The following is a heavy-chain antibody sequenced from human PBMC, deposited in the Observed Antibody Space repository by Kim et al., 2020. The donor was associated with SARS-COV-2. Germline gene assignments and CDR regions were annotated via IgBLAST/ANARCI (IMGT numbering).Heavy chain of an antibody. V-gene: IGHV3-23*01. Sequence: GGSLRLSCAASGFTFTTYAMSWVRQAPGKGLEWVSAISGSGGSTYYADSVKGRFTISRDNSKNTLYLQMNSLRAEDTAVYYCAKENHIVVVTAILWGQGTLVTVSS. D-gene: IGHD2-21*02. CDR3: AKENHIVVVTAIL. J-gene: IGHJ4*02. CDR1: GFTFTTYA. CDR2: ISGSGGST.